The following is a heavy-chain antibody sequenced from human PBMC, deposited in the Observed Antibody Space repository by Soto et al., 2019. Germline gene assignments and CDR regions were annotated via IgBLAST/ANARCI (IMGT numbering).Heavy chain of an antibody. CDR3: SRGTAAAGYYY. D-gene: IGHD6-13*01. CDR1: GDSVSSVTTA. CDR2: TYYRSRWYT. V-gene: IGHV6-1*01. J-gene: IGHJ4*02. Sequence: SQTLSLSCAIAGDSVSSVTTAWNWVRQSPSRGLEWLGRTYYRSRWYTDYAVSVKSRIIINPDTSKNQFSLQLNAVIPEDTAVYYCSRGTAAAGYYYWGQGTPVTVSS.